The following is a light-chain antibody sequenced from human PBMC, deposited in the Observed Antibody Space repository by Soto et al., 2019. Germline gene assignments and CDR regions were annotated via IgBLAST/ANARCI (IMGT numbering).Light chain of an antibody. Sequence: QSALTQPPSVSGAPGQRVTISCTGSSSNIGARFDVHWYRHLPGTAPKLLISVNTNGPSGVADRFSGSKSGTSASLAIAGXXXXDEADYYCQSYDSSLAGFVFGTGTKVTVL. J-gene: IGLJ1*01. V-gene: IGLV1-40*01. CDR2: VNT. CDR3: QSYDSSLAGFV. CDR1: SSNIGARFD.